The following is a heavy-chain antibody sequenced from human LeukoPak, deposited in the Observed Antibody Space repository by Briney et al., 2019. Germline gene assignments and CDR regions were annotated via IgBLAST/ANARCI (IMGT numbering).Heavy chain of an antibody. J-gene: IGHJ5*02. D-gene: IGHD4-17*01. CDR3: ARDRTVTTNWFDP. CDR2: IIPIFGTA. V-gene: IGHV1-69*05. CDR1: VGTFSSYA. Sequence: SVKVSCKASVGTFSSYAISWVRQAPGQGLEWMGRIIPIFGTANYAQKFQGRVTITTDESTSTAYMELSSLRSEDTAVYYCARDRTVTTNWFDPWGQGTLVTVSS.